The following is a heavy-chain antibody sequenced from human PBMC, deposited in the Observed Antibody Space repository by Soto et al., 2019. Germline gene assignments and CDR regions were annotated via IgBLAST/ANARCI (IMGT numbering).Heavy chain of an antibody. V-gene: IGHV3-30*18. CDR1: RFAFSSYA. J-gene: IGHJ5*01. CDR2: ISYEGGYE. Sequence: QEQLVESGGGVVQPGKSLRLSCAASRFAFSSYAMHWVRQAPGKGLEWLAVISYEGGYENYADSVKGRFTVSRDNSKNSLLLQINSLRPEDTALYYCAKGTTVTPWRYLDSWGQGTLVTVSS. D-gene: IGHD4-17*01. CDR3: AKGTTVTPWRYLDS.